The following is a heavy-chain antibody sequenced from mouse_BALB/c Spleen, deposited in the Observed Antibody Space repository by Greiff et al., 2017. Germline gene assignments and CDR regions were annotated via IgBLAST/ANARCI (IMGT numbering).Heavy chain of an antibody. J-gene: IGHJ1*01. CDR1: GFTFTDYY. CDR2: IRNKANGYTT. Sequence: EVHLVESGGGLVQPGGSLRLSCATSGFTFTDYYMSWVRQPPGKALEWLGFIRNKANGYTTEYSASVKGRFTISRDNSQSILYLQMNTLRAEDSATYYCARGGRPAHWYFDVWGAGTTVTVSS. D-gene: IGHD1-2*01. CDR3: ARGGRPAHWYFDV. V-gene: IGHV7-3*02.